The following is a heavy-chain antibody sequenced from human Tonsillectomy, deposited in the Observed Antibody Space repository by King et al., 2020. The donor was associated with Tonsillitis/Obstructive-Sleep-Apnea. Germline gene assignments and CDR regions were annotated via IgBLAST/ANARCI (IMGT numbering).Heavy chain of an antibody. CDR1: GGSMSSNTW. Sequence: VQLQESGPGLVKPSGTLSLTCAVSGGSMSSNTWWSWVRPPPGKGLEWIGEIHHSGSTNYNPSLMSRVTISVDKSKSQFSLKLTSVTAADTAVYYCARERGFGDYYYYFYMDVWGKGTTVTVSS. CDR3: ARERGFGDYYYYFYMDV. V-gene: IGHV4-4*02. D-gene: IGHD4-17*01. J-gene: IGHJ6*03. CDR2: IHHSGST.